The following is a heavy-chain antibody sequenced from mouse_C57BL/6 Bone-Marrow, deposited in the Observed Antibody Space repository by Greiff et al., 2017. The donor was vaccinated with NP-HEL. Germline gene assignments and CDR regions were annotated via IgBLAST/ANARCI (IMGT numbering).Heavy chain of an antibody. CDR1: GFTFSSYG. Sequence: EVKLEESGGDLVKPGGSLKLSCAASGFTFSSYGMSWVRQTPDKRLEWVATISSGGSYTYYPDSVKGRFTISRDNAKNTLYLQMSSLKSEDTAMYYCARHSYYSKFAYWGQGTLVTVSA. V-gene: IGHV5-6*02. CDR3: ARHSYYSKFAY. D-gene: IGHD2-5*01. CDR2: ISSGGSYT. J-gene: IGHJ3*01.